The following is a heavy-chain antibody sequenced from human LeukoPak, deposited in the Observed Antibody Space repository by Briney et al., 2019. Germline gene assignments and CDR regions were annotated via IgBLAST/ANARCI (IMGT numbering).Heavy chain of an antibody. J-gene: IGHJ4*02. CDR1: GYTFTGYY. CDR2: INPKSGGT. D-gene: IGHD6-13*01. CDR3: AREAAAAGENYFDY. V-gene: IGHV1-2*02. Sequence: ASVKVSCKASGYTFTGYYMHWVRQAPGQGLEWMGWINPKSGGTNYAQKFQGRVTMTRDTSISTAYMELSRLRSDDTAVYYCAREAAAAGENYFDYWGQGTLVTVSS.